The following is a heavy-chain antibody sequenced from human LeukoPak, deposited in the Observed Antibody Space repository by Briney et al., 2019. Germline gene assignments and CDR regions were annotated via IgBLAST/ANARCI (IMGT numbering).Heavy chain of an antibody. CDR3: ARFRGAGYYYYGMDV. CDR2: IYYSGTT. Sequence: SETLSLTCNVSGGSISSCYWGWIRQPPGKGLEYIGYIYYSGTTNYNPSLESRVTISVAMSKNQFSLNVSSVTAADTAVYFCARFRGAGYYYYGMDVWGQGTTVTVSS. V-gene: IGHV4-59*01. J-gene: IGHJ6*02. CDR1: GGSISSCY. D-gene: IGHD3-10*01.